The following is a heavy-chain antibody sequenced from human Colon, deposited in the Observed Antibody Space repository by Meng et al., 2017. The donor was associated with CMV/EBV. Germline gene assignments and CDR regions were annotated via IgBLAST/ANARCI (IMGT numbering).Heavy chain of an antibody. D-gene: IGHD2-15*01. CDR2: IERDGTKT. J-gene: IGHJ4*02. Sequence: EVQLVESGGGLVQPGGSLRLSCAASGFTFNGYWMHWVRQIPGKGPVWVSRIERDGTKTNYADSVKGRFTISRDNAKNMLYLQMNSLRVEDTAVYYCGRGSGVADHWGQGTLVTVSS. CDR1: GFTFNGYW. V-gene: IGHV3-74*01. CDR3: GRGSGVADH.